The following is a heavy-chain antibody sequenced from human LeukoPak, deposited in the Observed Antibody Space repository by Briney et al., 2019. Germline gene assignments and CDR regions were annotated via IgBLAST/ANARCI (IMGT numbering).Heavy chain of an antibody. J-gene: IGHJ6*03. D-gene: IGHD6-13*01. CDR3: AREAGIAARYYYYYMDV. V-gene: IGHV1-69*05. CDR2: IIPIFGTA. CDR1: GGTFSSYA. Sequence: SVKVSCKASGGTFSSYAISWVRQAPGQALEWMGGIIPIFGTANYAQKFQGRVTITTDESTSTAYMELSSLRSEDTAVYYCAREAGIAARYYYYYMDVWGKGTTVTVSS.